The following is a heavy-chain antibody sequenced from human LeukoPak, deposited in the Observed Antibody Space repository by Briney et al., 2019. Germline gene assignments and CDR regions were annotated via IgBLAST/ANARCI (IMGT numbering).Heavy chain of an antibody. V-gene: IGHV5-51*01. D-gene: IGHD3-10*01. CDR2: IYPGDSDT. CDR1: GYSFTSYW. Sequence: GESLKISCKGSGYSFTSYWIGWVRQMPGKGLEWMGIIYPGDSDTRYSPSFQGQVTISADKSISTAYLQWSSLKASDTAMYYCARAEGRVVWFGELLSDYWGQGTLVTVSS. CDR3: ARAEGRVVWFGELLSDY. J-gene: IGHJ4*02.